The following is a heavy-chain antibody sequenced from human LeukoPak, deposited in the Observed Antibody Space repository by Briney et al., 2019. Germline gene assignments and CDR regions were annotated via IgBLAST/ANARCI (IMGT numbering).Heavy chain of an antibody. CDR1: GGSFSGYY. CDR3: ARVGGWLYYYYGTDV. CDR2: INHSGST. J-gene: IGHJ6*02. D-gene: IGHD6-19*01. Sequence: PSETLSLTCAVYGGSFSGYYWSWIRQPPGKGLEWIGEINHSGSTNYNPSLKSRVTISVDTSKNQFSLKLSSVTAADTAVYYCARVGGWLYYYYGTDVWGQGTTVTVSS. V-gene: IGHV4-34*01.